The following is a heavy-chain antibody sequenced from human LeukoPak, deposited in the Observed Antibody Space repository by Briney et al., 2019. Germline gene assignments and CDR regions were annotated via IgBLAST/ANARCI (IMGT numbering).Heavy chain of an antibody. CDR2: ISYDGRNK. CDR3: AKPRDIDSWAFDV. Sequence: GGSLRLSCIASGLVLSNYGMSWVRQAPGKGLEWVAGISYDGRNKYYADSVKGRFTISRDNSKNTLNLQMNSLRTKDTAVYYCAKPRDIDSWAFDVWGQGTMVTVS. V-gene: IGHV3-30*18. D-gene: IGHD2-15*01. J-gene: IGHJ3*01. CDR1: GLVLSNYG.